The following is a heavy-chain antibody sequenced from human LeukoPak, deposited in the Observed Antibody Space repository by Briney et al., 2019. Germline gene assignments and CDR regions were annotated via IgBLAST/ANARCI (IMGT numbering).Heavy chain of an antibody. CDR1: GFTFDDHA. D-gene: IGHD1-14*01. CDR2: ISWNSGSI. J-gene: IGHJ3*02. CDR3: AKGLNLYDAFDI. Sequence: GRSLRLSCAASGFTFDDHAMHWVRQAPGKGLEWVSGISWNSGSIGYADSVKGRFTISRDNAKNSLCLQMNSLRAEDMALYYCAKGLNLYDAFDIWGQGTMVTVSS. V-gene: IGHV3-9*03.